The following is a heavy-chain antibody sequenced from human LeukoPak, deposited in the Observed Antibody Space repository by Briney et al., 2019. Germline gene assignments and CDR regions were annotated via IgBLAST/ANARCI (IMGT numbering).Heavy chain of an antibody. Sequence: GESLRLSWAASGFTFNDFAMRWVRLTPGKGLEWVGGISWNSGRIAYADSVKGRVTISRDNAENYLYLKMNSLRAEDTAVYYCVRDGGYYGDYSYYFDYWGQGTLVTVSS. J-gene: IGHJ4*02. V-gene: IGHV3-9*01. CDR1: GFTFNDFA. CDR3: VRDGGYYGDYSYYFDY. D-gene: IGHD4-17*01. CDR2: ISWNSGRI.